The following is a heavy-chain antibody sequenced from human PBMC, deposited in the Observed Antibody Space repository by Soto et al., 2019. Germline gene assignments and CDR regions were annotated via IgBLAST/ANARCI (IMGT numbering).Heavy chain of an antibody. Sequence: GGSLRLSCAASGFTFSTYALSWVRQAPGKGLEWVSAISANGQGIYYADSVRGRFTISRDNPKNTIFLHMDSLRAEDTAVYYCAKDRNYPRDQFHYWGQGTLVTVS. CDR2: ISANGQGI. CDR1: GFTFSTYA. J-gene: IGHJ4*02. V-gene: IGHV3-23*01. D-gene: IGHD1-7*01. CDR3: AKDRNYPRDQFHY.